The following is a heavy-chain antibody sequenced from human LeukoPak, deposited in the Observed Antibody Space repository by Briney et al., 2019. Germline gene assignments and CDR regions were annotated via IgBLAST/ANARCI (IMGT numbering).Heavy chain of an antibody. CDR1: GYTFTSYG. J-gene: IGHJ4*02. V-gene: IGHV1-18*01. CDR2: ISVYNGYI. Sequence: ASVKVSCKASGYTFTSYGINWVRQAPGQGLEWMGWISVYNGYIGYAQKFQGRVTMTTDTSTRTTYMELRGLKSDDTAVYYCARDSGWELKQYYFDHWGQGTLVTVSS. D-gene: IGHD1-26*01. CDR3: ARDSGWELKQYYFDH.